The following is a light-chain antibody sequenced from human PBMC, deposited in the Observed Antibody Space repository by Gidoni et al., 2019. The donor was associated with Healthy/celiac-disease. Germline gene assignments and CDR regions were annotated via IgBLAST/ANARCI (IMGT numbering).Light chain of an antibody. CDR1: QSVSSN. CDR3: QQYNNWPPAVA. Sequence: ERVMTQSPDHLSVSPGERATLSCRASQSVSSNLAWYQQKPGQAPRRLIYGASTRATGIPARFSGSGSGTEFTLTISSLQSEDFAVYYCQQYNNWPPAVAFGQGTKVEIK. J-gene: IGKJ1*01. V-gene: IGKV3-15*01. CDR2: GAS.